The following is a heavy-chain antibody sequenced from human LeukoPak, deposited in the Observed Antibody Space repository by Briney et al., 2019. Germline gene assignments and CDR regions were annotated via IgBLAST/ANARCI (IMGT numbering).Heavy chain of an antibody. J-gene: IGHJ4*02. D-gene: IGHD6-19*01. V-gene: IGHV3-66*01. CDR2: IYSGGTT. CDR1: GFTVSNNY. CDR3: ARDILAGNYFGY. Sequence: GGSLRLSCAASGFTVSNNYMSWVRQAPGKGLEWVSVIYSGGTTEYTDSVKGRFTISRDNSKNTLYLQMNSLRADDTAMYYCARDILAGNYFGYWGRGTLVNVS.